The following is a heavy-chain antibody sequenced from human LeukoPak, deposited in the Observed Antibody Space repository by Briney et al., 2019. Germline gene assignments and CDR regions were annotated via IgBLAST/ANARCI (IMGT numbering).Heavy chain of an antibody. CDR3: AYCSSTSCNWFDP. J-gene: IGHJ5*02. V-gene: IGHV3-11*01. D-gene: IGHD2-2*01. CDR1: GFTFSDYY. Sequence: NTGGSLRLSCAASGFTFSDYYMRWIRQAPGKGLEWVSYISSSGSTIYYADSVKGRFTISRDNAKNSLYLQMNSLRAEDTAVYYCAYCSSTSCNWFDPWGQGTLVTVSS. CDR2: ISSSGSTI.